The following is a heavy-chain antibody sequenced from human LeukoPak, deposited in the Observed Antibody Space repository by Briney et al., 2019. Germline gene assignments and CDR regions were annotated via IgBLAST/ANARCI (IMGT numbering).Heavy chain of an antibody. D-gene: IGHD5-24*01. Sequence: GSSVKVSCKASGGTFSGYTVVWVRQAPGQGLEWMRTFIPLLGTENFAQKFQGRVIITADKSTSTANMELRSLRSEDTAVYYCARVRRGGYIQDAFDIWGQGTRVTVSS. CDR2: FIPLLGTE. J-gene: IGHJ3*02. CDR1: GGTFSGYT. V-gene: IGHV1-69*08. CDR3: ARVRRGGYIQDAFDI.